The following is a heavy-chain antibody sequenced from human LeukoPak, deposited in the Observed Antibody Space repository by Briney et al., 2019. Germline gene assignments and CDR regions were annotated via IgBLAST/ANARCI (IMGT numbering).Heavy chain of an antibody. J-gene: IGHJ4*02. CDR1: GVTFSNAW. Sequence: GGSLRLSCAASGVTFSNAWMSWVRQAPGKGLEWVGRIKSKTDGGTTDYAAPVKGRFTISRDDSKNTLYLQMNSLKTEDTAVYYCTAEYYSSSVDYWGQGTLVTVSS. CDR2: IKSKTDGGTT. V-gene: IGHV3-15*01. CDR3: TAEYYSSSVDY. D-gene: IGHD6-6*01.